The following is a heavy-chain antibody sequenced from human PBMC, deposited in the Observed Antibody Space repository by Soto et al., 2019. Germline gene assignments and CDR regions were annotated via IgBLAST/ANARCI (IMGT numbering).Heavy chain of an antibody. D-gene: IGHD6-19*01. J-gene: IGHJ4*02. CDR2: ISWNSGSI. CDR3: AKDIGSAVAGKSDY. CDR1: GFTFDDYA. V-gene: IGHV3-9*01. Sequence: GGSLRLSCAASGFTFDDYAMHWVRQAPGKGLEWVSGISWNSGSIGYADSVKGRFTISRDNAKNSLYLQMNSLRAEDTALYYCAKDIGSAVAGKSDYWGQGTLVTVSS.